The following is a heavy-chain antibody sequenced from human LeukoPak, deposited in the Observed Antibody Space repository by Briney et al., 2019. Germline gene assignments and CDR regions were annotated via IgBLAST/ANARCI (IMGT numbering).Heavy chain of an antibody. CDR2: ISWNSGSI. Sequence: GGSLRLSCAASGFTFDDYAMHWVRQAPGKGLGWVSGISWNSGSIGYADSVKGRFTISRDNAKNSLYLQMNSLRAEDMALYYCAKVGFRGAFDIWGQGTMVTVSS. J-gene: IGHJ3*02. D-gene: IGHD6-25*01. CDR3: AKVGFRGAFDI. CDR1: GFTFDDYA. V-gene: IGHV3-9*03.